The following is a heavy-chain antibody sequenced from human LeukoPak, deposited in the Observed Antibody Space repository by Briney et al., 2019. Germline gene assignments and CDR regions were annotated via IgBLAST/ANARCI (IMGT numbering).Heavy chain of an antibody. D-gene: IGHD3-16*01. V-gene: IGHV4-34*01. J-gene: IGHJ4*02. CDR2: INHSGST. CDR3: ATTSRYDPAPFDY. Sequence: KPSETLSLTCAVYGGSFSGYYWSWIRQPPGKGLEWIGEINHSGSTNYNPSLKSRVTISVDTSKNQFSLKLSSVTAADTAVYYCATTSRYDPAPFDYWGQGTLVTVSS. CDR1: GGSFSGYY.